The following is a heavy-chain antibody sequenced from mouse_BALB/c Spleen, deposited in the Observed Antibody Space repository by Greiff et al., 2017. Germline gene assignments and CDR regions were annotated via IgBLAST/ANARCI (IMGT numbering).Heavy chain of an antibody. CDR3: AREVITTATDY. V-gene: IGHV1-63*02. CDR2: IYPGGGYT. D-gene: IGHD1-2*01. Sequence: QVQLKQSGAELVRPGTSVKISCKASGYTFTNYWLGWVKQRPGHGLEWIGDIYPGGGYTNYNEKFKGKATLTADTSSSTAYMQLSSLTSEDSAVFFCAREVITTATDYWGQGTTLTVSS. CDR1: GYTFTNYW. J-gene: IGHJ2*01.